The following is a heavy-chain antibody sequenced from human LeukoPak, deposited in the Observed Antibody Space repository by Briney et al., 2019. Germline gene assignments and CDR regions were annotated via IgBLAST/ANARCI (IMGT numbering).Heavy chain of an antibody. CDR1: GGTFSSYA. D-gene: IGHD3-10*01. CDR3: ARELWFGELFHEGWFDP. CDR2: IIPILGLA. V-gene: IGHV1-69*04. J-gene: IGHJ5*02. Sequence: SVKVSCKTSGGTFSSYAISWVRQAPGQGLEWMGRIIPILGLANYAQKFQGRVTITADKSTSTAYMELSSLRSEDTAVYYCARELWFGELFHEGWFDPWGQGTLVTVSS.